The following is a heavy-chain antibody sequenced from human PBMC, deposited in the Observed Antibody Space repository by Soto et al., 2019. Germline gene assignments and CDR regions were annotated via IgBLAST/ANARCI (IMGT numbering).Heavy chain of an antibody. CDR2: ISGSGGST. Sequence: GESLKISCAASGFTFSSYAMSWVRQAPGKGLEWVSAISGSGGSTYYADSVKGRFTISRDNSKNTLYLQMNSLRAEDTAVYYCANSNYGVFYGMDVWGQGTTVTVSS. V-gene: IGHV3-23*01. CDR3: ANSNYGVFYGMDV. CDR1: GFTFSSYA. D-gene: IGHD4-4*01. J-gene: IGHJ6*02.